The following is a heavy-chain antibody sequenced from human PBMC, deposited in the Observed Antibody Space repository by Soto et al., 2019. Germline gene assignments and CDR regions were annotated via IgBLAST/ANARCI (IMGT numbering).Heavy chain of an antibody. D-gene: IGHD1-1*01. Sequence: QLQLQESGPGLVKPSETLSLTCTVSGGSISSSSYYWGWIRQPPGKGLEWIGSIYYSGSTYYNPSLKSRVTISVDTSKNQFSLKLSSVTAADTAVYYCASTLERRIFDAFDIWGQGTMVTVSS. CDR2: IYYSGST. CDR1: GGSISSSSYY. CDR3: ASTLERRIFDAFDI. J-gene: IGHJ3*02. V-gene: IGHV4-39*01.